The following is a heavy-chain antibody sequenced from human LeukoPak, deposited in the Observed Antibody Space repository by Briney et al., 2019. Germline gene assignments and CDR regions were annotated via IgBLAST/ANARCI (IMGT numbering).Heavy chain of an antibody. Sequence: SQTLSLTCAVSGGSISSGGYSWSWIRQPPGKGLEWMGYIYHSGSTYYNPSLKSRVTISVDRSKNQFSLKLSSVTAADTAVYYCARAIGNVLLWFGELSGAFDIWGQGTMVTVSS. J-gene: IGHJ3*02. CDR1: GGSISSGGYS. CDR2: IYHSGST. V-gene: IGHV4-30-2*01. D-gene: IGHD3-10*01. CDR3: ARAIGNVLLWFGELSGAFDI.